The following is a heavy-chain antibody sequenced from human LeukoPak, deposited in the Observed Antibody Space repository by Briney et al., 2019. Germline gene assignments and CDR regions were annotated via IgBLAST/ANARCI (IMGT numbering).Heavy chain of an antibody. V-gene: IGHV3-30-3*01. D-gene: IGHD4-17*01. Sequence: PGGSLRLSCAASGFTFSNYAMYWVRQAPGKGLEWVAVISYDGSNRYYADSVKGRFTISRDNSKNTLYLQMNSLRVEDTVVYYCARGPYGDSWGQGTPVTVSS. CDR3: ARGPYGDS. CDR1: GFTFSNYA. J-gene: IGHJ4*02. CDR2: ISYDGSNR.